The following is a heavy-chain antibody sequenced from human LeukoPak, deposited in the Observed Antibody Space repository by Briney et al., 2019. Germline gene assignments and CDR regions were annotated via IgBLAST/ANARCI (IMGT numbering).Heavy chain of an antibody. J-gene: IGHJ4*02. CDR1: GGTFSSYA. D-gene: IGHD3-16*02. V-gene: IGHV1-69*04. CDR3: ARAGLGELSLFDY. CDR2: IIPIFGIA. Sequence: EASVKVSCKASGGTFSSYAISWVRQAPGQGLEWMGRIIPIFGIANYAQKFQGRVTITADKSTGTAYMELSSLRSEDTAVYYCARAGLGELSLFDYWGQGTLVTVSS.